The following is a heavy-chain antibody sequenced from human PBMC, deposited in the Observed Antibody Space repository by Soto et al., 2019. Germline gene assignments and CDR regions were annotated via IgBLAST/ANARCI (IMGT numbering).Heavy chain of an antibody. V-gene: IGHV4-31*03. CDR2: IYYSGST. CDR1: GGSISSGDYY. Sequence: PSETLSLTCTVSGGSISSGDYYWSWIRQHPGKGLEWIGYIYYSGSTYYNPSLKSRVTISVDTSKNQFSLKLSSVTAADTAVYYCARDAFLIVVGEDAFDIWGQGTMVTVSS. D-gene: IGHD3-22*01. J-gene: IGHJ3*02. CDR3: ARDAFLIVVGEDAFDI.